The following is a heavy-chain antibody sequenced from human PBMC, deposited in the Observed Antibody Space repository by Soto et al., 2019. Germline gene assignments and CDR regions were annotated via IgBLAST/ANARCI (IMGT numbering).Heavy chain of an antibody. CDR2: ISGSGGST. V-gene: IGHV3-23*01. J-gene: IGHJ4*02. CDR3: AKDRAYDFWSGYFLF. D-gene: IGHD3-3*01. CDR1: GFTFSSYA. Sequence: GGSLRLSCAASGFTFSSYAMSWVRQAPGKGLEWVSAISGSGGSTYYADSVKGRFTISRDNSKNTLYLQMNSLRAEDTAVYYCAKDRAYDFWSGYFLFWGQGTLVTVSS.